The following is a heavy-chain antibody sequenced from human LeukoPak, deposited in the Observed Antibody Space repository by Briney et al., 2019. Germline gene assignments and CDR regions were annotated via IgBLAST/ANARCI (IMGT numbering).Heavy chain of an antibody. D-gene: IGHD2-15*01. J-gene: IGHJ5*02. CDR2: INSDGSST. V-gene: IGHV3-74*01. CDR1: GFTFSSYW. Sequence: GGSPRLSCAASGFTFSSYWMHWVRQAPGKGLMWVSRINSDGSSTSYADSVKGQFTISRDNAKNTLYLQMNSLRAEDTAVYYCARGGYWFDPWGQGTLVTVSS. CDR3: ARGGYWFDP.